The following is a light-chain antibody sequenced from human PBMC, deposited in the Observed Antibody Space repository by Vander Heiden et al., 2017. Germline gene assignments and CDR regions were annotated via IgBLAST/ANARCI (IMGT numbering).Light chain of an antibody. J-gene: IGLJ3*02. CDR2: ENN. Sequence: QSVLTQPPSVSAAPGQKVTISCSGSSSNIGNNYVSRYQQLPGTAPKLLIYENNKRPSGIPDRFSGSKSGTSATLRITGLQTGDEADYYCGTWDSSLSAWVFGGGTKLTVL. V-gene: IGLV1-51*02. CDR1: SSNIGNNY. CDR3: GTWDSSLSAWV.